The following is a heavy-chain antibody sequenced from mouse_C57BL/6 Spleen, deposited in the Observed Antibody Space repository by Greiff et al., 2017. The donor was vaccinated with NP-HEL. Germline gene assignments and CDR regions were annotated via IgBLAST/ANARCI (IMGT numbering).Heavy chain of an antibody. CDR2: IYPSDSET. D-gene: IGHD1-1*02. CDR3: AREVGEGFDY. CDR1: GYTFTSYW. J-gene: IGHJ2*01. Sequence: QVQLQQPGAELVRPGSSVKLSCKASGYTFTSYWMDWVKQRPGQGLEWIGNIYPSDSETHYNQKFKDKATLTVDKSSSTAYMQLSSLTSEDSAVYYCAREVGEGFDYWGQGTTLTVSS. V-gene: IGHV1-61*01.